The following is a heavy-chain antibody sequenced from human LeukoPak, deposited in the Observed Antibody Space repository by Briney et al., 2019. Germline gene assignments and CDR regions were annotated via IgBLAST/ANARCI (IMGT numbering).Heavy chain of an antibody. V-gene: IGHV3-11*04. D-gene: IGHD4-17*01. CDR2: ISSSCSTI. Sequence: PGGSLRLSCAASGFTFSDYYMSWIRQAPGKGLEGGSYISSSCSTIYYADSVKGRFTISRDNAKNSLYLQMNSLRAEDTAVYYCASQTPTFDSYGDYGGWFDPWGQGTLVTVSS. CDR1: GFTFSDYY. CDR3: ASQTPTFDSYGDYGGWFDP. J-gene: IGHJ5*02.